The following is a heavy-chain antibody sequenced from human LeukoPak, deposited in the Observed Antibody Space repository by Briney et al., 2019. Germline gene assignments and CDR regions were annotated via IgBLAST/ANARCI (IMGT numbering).Heavy chain of an antibody. CDR1: GYTFTGYY. Sequence: ASVKVSCKASGYTFTGYYMHWVRQAPGQGLEWMGWINPNSGGTNYAQKFQGRVTMTRDTSISAAYMELSRLRSDDTAVYYWASEVATTCNWFDPWGQGTLVTVSS. J-gene: IGHJ5*02. CDR3: ASEVATTCNWFDP. D-gene: IGHD5-12*01. V-gene: IGHV1-2*02. CDR2: INPNSGGT.